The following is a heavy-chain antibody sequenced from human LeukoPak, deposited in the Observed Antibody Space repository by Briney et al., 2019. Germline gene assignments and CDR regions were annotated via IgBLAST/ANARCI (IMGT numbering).Heavy chain of an antibody. CDR1: GYTFTGYY. J-gene: IGHJ5*02. CDR2: INPNSGGT. CDR3: ARAGDSGNLA. Sequence: ASVKVFCKASGYTFTGYYMHWVRQAPGQGLEWMGWINPNSGGTNYAQDFHGRVTMTRDTSISTAYMELSRLRSDDTAVYYCARAGDSGNLAWRQGTLVTVSS. D-gene: IGHD1-26*01. V-gene: IGHV1-2*02.